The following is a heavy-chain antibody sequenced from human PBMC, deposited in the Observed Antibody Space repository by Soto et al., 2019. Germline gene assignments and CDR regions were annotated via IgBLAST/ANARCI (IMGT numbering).Heavy chain of an antibody. CDR2: ISGSGGST. CDR3: ATQPTYYYDSSGYYPNGPFDI. V-gene: IGHV3-23*01. J-gene: IGHJ3*02. CDR1: GFTFSSYA. D-gene: IGHD3-22*01. Sequence: GGSLRLSCAASGFTFSSYAMSWVRQAPGKGLEWVSAISGSGGSTYYADSVKGRFTISRDNSKNTLYLQMNSLRAEDTAVYYCATQPTYYYDSSGYYPNGPFDIWGQGTMVTVSS.